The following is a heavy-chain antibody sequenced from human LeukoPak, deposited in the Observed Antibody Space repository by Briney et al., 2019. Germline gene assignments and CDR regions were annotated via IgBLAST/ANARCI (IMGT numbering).Heavy chain of an antibody. V-gene: IGHV1-69*04. CDR2: IIPILGIA. D-gene: IGHD3-22*01. CDR3: ARDDYYDSSGYYFGY. J-gene: IGHJ4*02. Sequence: GASVKVSCKASGGTFSSYAISWVRQAPGQGLEWMGRIIPILGIANYAQKFQGRVTITADKSTSTAYMVLSSLRSEDTAVYYCARDDYYDSSGYYFGYWGQGTLVTVPS. CDR1: GGTFSSYA.